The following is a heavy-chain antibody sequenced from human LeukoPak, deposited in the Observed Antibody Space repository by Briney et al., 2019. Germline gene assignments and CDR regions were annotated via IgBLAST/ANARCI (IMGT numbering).Heavy chain of an antibody. J-gene: IGHJ3*02. CDR2: SYSDSNT. V-gene: IGHV3-53*01. CDR3: VRKNRDFNAAFDI. D-gene: IGHD1-14*01. Sequence: GGSLRLSCAASGFTVSNNYMSWVRQAPWKGLEWVSISYSDSNTNYADSVKGRFTISRDTSQNTLSLQMNSLRAEDTAVYYCVRKNRDFNAAFDIWGQGTVVTVSS. CDR1: GFTVSNNY.